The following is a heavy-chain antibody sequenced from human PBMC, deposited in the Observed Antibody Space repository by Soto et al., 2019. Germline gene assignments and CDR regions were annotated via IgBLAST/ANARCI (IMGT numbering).Heavy chain of an antibody. D-gene: IGHD3-3*01. V-gene: IGHV3-48*02. J-gene: IGHJ6*02. CDR2: ISSSSTI. Sequence: EVQLVESGGGLVQPGGSLRLSCAASGFTFSSYSMNWVRQAPGKGLEWVSYISSSSTIYYADSVKGRFTISRDNAKNSLYLQMNSLRDEDTAVYYCARLLYDFWSGYYRRGPLDVWGQGTTVTVSS. CDR3: ARLLYDFWSGYYRRGPLDV. CDR1: GFTFSSYS.